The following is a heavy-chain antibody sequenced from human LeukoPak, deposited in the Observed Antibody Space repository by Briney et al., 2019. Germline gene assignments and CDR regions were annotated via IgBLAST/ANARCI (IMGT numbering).Heavy chain of an antibody. CDR2: ISAYNGNT. D-gene: IGHD5-12*01. V-gene: IGHV1-18*01. CDR1: GYTFTSYG. CDR3: ARSERGYSGYVFYFDY. Sequence: ASVKVSCKASGYTFTSYGIGWVRQAPGQGLEWMGWISAYNGNTNYAQKLQGRVTMTTDTSTSTAYMELRSLRSDDTAVYYCARSERGYSGYVFYFDYWGQGTLVTVSS. J-gene: IGHJ4*02.